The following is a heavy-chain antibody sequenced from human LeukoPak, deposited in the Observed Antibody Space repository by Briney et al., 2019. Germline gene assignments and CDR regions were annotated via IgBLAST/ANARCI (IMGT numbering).Heavy chain of an antibody. CDR2: ISGSSSYI. D-gene: IGHD3-10*01. J-gene: IGHJ4*02. CDR3: AKGTYYYGSGRLKGPYYFDY. V-gene: IGHV3-21*04. CDR1: GFTFSRYS. Sequence: PGGSLRLSCAASGFTFSRYSMNWVRQAPGKGLEWVSSISGSSSYIYYADSVKGRFTISRDNSKNTLYLQMNSLRAEDTAVYYCAKGTYYYGSGRLKGPYYFDYWGQGTLVTVSS.